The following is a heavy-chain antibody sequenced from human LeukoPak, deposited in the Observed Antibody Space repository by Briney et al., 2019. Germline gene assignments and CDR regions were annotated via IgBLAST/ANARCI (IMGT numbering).Heavy chain of an antibody. V-gene: IGHV3-64D*09. CDR3: VRCKVGATFDY. D-gene: IGHD1-26*01. CDR1: GFTFSTYS. CDR2: INNNGDGT. Sequence: PGGSQRSSCSVSGFTFSTYSMYWVRQAPGKGLEYVSGINNNGDGTHNADSVKGRFTISRDNSKNTLYLQMSSVRVEDTAVYYCVRCKVGATFDYWGQGILGTVSS. J-gene: IGHJ4*02.